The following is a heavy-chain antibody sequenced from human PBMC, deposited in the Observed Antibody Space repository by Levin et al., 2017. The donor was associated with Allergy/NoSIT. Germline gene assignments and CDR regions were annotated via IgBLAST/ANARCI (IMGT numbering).Heavy chain of an antibody. J-gene: IGHJ6*03. CDR3: ARLTNWNDFWGPNYDYYYMDV. V-gene: IGHV1-2*02. Sequence: ASVKVSCKASGYTFTGYYMHWVRQAPGQGLEWMGWINPNSGGTNYAQKFQGRVTMTRDTSISTAYMELSRLRSDDTAVYYCARLTNWNDFWGPNYDYYYMDVWGKGTTVTVSS. D-gene: IGHD1-1*01. CDR2: INPNSGGT. CDR1: GYTFTGYY.